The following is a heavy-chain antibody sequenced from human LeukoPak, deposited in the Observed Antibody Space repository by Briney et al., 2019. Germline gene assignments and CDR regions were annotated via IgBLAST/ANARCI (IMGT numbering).Heavy chain of an antibody. CDR3: ARQEDSGAYWSYYYP. CDR2: IYPGDSDA. Sequence: GESLKISCKGSGYSFTSYWIAWARQMPGKGLEWMGIIYPGDSDARYNPSFEGHITISVDKSRSTAYLQWRSLRASDTATYYCARQEDSGAYWSYYYPWGQGTLITVSS. V-gene: IGHV5-51*01. CDR1: GYSFTSYW. J-gene: IGHJ5*02. D-gene: IGHD3-10*01.